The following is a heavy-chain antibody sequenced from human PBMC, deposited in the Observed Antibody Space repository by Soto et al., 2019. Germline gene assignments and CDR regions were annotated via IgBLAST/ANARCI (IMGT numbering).Heavy chain of an antibody. CDR3: AKERGYSDP. V-gene: IGHV3-30*18. Sequence: QVQLVESGGGVVQPGRSLRLSCAASGFTFSTYGMHWVRQAPGKGLEWVALISYDGSNKYYADSVKGRFTISRDNSMNTLDLQMNNLGAEDTVVYYCAKERGYSDPWGQGTLVTVSS. J-gene: IGHJ5*02. D-gene: IGHD2-15*01. CDR1: GFTFSTYG. CDR2: ISYDGSNK.